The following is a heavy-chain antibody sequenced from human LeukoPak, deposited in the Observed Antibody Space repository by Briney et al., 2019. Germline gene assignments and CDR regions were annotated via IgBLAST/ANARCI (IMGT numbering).Heavy chain of an antibody. CDR2: IDPSDSYT. D-gene: IGHD6-13*01. V-gene: IGHV5-10-1*01. Sequence: GESLRISCKGSGYSFTSYWISWVRQMPGKGLEWMGRIDPSDSYTNYSPSFQGRVTISADKFISTAYLQWSSLKASDTAMYYCARRVSRTYWYFDLWGRGTLVTVSS. CDR1: GYSFTSYW. J-gene: IGHJ2*01. CDR3: ARRVSRTYWYFDL.